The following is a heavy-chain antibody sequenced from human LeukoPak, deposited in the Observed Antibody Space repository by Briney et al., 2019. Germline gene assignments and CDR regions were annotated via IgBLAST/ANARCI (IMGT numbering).Heavy chain of an antibody. J-gene: IGHJ5*01. CDR2: SSSKGDST. Sequence: GGSLRLSCSASGFTFSTYAMHWVRQAPVQGLEYVSASSSKGDSTFYADSVKGRFTISRDNSKNTLYLQMSSLRTEDTAVYYCVKASSDYYYDSWGQGTLVTVSS. D-gene: IGHD3-22*01. CDR1: GFTFSTYA. CDR3: VKASSDYYYDS. V-gene: IGHV3-64D*06.